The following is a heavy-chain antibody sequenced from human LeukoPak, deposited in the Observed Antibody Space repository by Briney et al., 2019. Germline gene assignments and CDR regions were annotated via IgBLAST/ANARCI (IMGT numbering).Heavy chain of an antibody. V-gene: IGHV3-64*01. J-gene: IGHJ6*03. D-gene: IGHD1-26*01. CDR1: GFTLSSYA. CDR2: ISQNGGNT. Sequence: GGSLRLSCAASGFTLSSYAMHWVRQAPGKGLEYVSAISQNGGNTFYAHTVKGRFSISRDNSKNTLYLQMGSLRTEDMAVYYCARVGERRYYQYYYTDVWGKGTTVTVSS. CDR3: ARVGERRYYQYYYTDV.